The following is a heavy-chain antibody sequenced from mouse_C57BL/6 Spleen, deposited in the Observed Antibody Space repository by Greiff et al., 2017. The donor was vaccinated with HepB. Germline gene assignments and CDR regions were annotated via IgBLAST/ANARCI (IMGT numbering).Heavy chain of an antibody. Sequence: EVKLVESGGGLVQPGGSLSLSCAASGFTFTDYYMSWVRQPPGKALEWLGFIRNKANGYTTEYSASVKGRFTISRDNSQSILYLQMNALRAEDSATYYCARSYYYGSNHWYFDVWGTGTTVTVSS. CDR3: ARSYYYGSNHWYFDV. V-gene: IGHV7-3*01. D-gene: IGHD1-1*01. CDR2: IRNKANGYTT. CDR1: GFTFTDYY. J-gene: IGHJ1*03.